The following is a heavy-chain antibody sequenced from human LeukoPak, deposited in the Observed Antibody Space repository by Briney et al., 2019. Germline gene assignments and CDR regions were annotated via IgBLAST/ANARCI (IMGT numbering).Heavy chain of an antibody. V-gene: IGHV3-30*03. J-gene: IGHJ4*02. CDR1: GFTFSSYG. D-gene: IGHD3-10*01. Sequence: QTGGSLRLSCTASGFTFSSYGMHWVRQAPGKGLEWVAVISYDGSNKYYADSVKGRFTISRDNSKNTLYLQMNSLRAEDTAVYYCATLRGFDYWGQGTLVTVSS. CDR3: ATLRGFDY. CDR2: ISYDGSNK.